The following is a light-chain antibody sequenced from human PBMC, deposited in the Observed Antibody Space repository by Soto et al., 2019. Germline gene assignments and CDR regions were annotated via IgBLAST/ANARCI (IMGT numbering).Light chain of an antibody. J-gene: IGKJ5*01. V-gene: IGKV3-15*01. Sequence: ETVFPHPPATLSLSPDGRAPLSCTASQSVSSIFGWYQQKPGQAPRLLIYGASTRATGIPARFGCSASGTEFTLTISSLQSEDFAVYYSQQYNNWPPITFGQGTRRGI. CDR2: GAS. CDR1: QSVSSI. CDR3: QQYNNWPPIT.